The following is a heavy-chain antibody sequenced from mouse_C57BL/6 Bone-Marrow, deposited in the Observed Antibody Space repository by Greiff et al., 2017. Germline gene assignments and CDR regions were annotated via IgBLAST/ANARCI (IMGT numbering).Heavy chain of an antibody. CDR3: ARPYDGYHWYFDV. J-gene: IGHJ1*03. CDR1: GFTFSSYA. CDR2: ISDGGSYT. D-gene: IGHD2-3*01. Sequence: EVQLVESGGGLVKPGGSLKLSCAASGFTFSSYAMSWVRQTPEKRLEWVATISDGGSYTYYPDNVKGRFTISRDNAKNNLYLQMSHLKSEDTAMYYCARPYDGYHWYFDVWGTGTTVTVSS. V-gene: IGHV5-4*01.